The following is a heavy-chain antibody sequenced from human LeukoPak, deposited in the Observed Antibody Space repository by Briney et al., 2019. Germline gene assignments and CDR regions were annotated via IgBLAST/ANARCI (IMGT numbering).Heavy chain of an antibody. CDR2: IISDGRST. CDR3: ARDLQITMVRGVY. V-gene: IGHV3-74*01. CDR1: GFTISSYW. J-gene: IGHJ4*02. D-gene: IGHD3-10*01. Sequence: GGSLRLSCVASGFTISSYWTHWVRQVPGKGLVWVSHIISDGRSTNYADSVKGRFTISRDNAKNSLYLQMNSLRAEDTAVYYCARDLQITMVRGVYWGQGTLVTVSS.